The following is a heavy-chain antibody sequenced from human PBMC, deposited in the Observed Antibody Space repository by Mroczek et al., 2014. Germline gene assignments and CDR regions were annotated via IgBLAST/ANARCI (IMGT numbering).Heavy chain of an antibody. D-gene: IGHD2-15*01. CDR3: AREILYCSGGSCYQDAFDI. J-gene: IGHJ3*02. V-gene: IGHV1-8*01. Sequence: SGAEVKKPGASVKVSCKASGYTFTSYDINWVRQATGQGLEWMGWMNPNSGNTGYAQKFQGRVTMTRNTSISTAYMELSSLRSEDTAVYYCAREILYCSGGSCYQDAFDIWGPRDNGHRLF. CDR2: MNPNSGNT. CDR1: GYTFTSYD.